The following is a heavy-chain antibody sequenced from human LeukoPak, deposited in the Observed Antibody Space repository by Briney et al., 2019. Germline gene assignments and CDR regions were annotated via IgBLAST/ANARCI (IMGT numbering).Heavy chain of an antibody. Sequence: SETLSLTCTVSGGSISSSSYYWGWIRQPPGKGLEWIGNIHHSGSTYYNPSLESRVTISVDTSKNQFSLKLSSVTAADTAVYYCARGNYPDYWGQGTLVTVSS. CDR1: GGSISSSSYY. V-gene: IGHV4-39*07. CDR2: IHHSGST. D-gene: IGHD3-16*02. CDR3: ARGNYPDY. J-gene: IGHJ4*02.